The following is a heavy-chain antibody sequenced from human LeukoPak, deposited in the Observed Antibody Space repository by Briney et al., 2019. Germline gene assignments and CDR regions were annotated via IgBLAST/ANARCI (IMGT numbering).Heavy chain of an antibody. CDR2: INHSGGT. Sequence: SETLSLTCAVYGGSFSGYYWSWIRQPPGKGLDWIGEINHSGGTNYNPSLKSRVTISVDTSKNQFSLKLSSVTAADTAVYYCARGRTLRYWGQGTLVTVSS. CDR3: ARGRTLRY. CDR1: GGSFSGYY. D-gene: IGHD1-14*01. V-gene: IGHV4-34*01. J-gene: IGHJ4*02.